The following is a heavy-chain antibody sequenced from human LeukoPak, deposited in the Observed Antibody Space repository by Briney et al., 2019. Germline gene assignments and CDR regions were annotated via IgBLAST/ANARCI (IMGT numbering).Heavy chain of an antibody. Sequence: TSETLSLTCAVSGGSISSSNSYWGWIRQPPGKGLEWIGSDYYGGSTYYNPSLKSRVTISVDTSRNQFSLKLSSVTAADTAVYYCARGALLAVRNSGYDRTAEYYFDYWGQGTLVTVSS. J-gene: IGHJ4*02. CDR2: DYYGGST. CDR3: ARGALLAVRNSGYDRTAEYYFDY. D-gene: IGHD5-12*01. CDR1: GGSISSSNSY. V-gene: IGHV4-39*01.